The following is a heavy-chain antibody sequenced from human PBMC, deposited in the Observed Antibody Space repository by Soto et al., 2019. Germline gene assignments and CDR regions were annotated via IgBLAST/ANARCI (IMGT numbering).Heavy chain of an antibody. D-gene: IGHD6-6*01. V-gene: IGHV1-69*01. Sequence: QVQLVQSGAEVKKPGSSVKVSCKASGGTFSSYAINWVRQAPGQGLEWMGGIIPMFGTVNYAQKFQGRVTITGDDSTSTGYVELNSLRSEDTAVYYCAEGSSSSRRFDPWGPGTLVTVSS. CDR1: GGTFSSYA. CDR2: IIPMFGTV. J-gene: IGHJ5*01. CDR3: AEGSSSSRRFDP.